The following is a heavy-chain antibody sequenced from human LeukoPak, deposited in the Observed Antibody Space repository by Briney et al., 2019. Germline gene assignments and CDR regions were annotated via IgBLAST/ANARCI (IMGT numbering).Heavy chain of an antibody. CDR3: AKQGGIYSSSAQYGMDV. Sequence: GGSLSLSCAASGFPFTSYWMSWVRPAPGKGLEWVSAISGSGGSTYYADSVKGRFTISRDNSKNTLYLQMNSLRAEDTAVYYCAKQGGIYSSSAQYGMDVWGQGTTVTVSS. CDR1: GFPFTSYW. V-gene: IGHV3-23*01. CDR2: ISGSGGST. D-gene: IGHD6-13*01. J-gene: IGHJ6*02.